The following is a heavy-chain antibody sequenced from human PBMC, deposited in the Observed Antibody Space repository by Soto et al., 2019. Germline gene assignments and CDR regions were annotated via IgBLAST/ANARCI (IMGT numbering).Heavy chain of an antibody. Sequence: PGGSLRLSCAASGFTFSSYEMNWVRQAPGKGLEWVSYISSSGSTIYYADSVKGRFTISRDNAKNSLYLQMNSLRAEDTAVYYCARDGQRDDFWSGPYGMDVWGQGTTVTVSS. V-gene: IGHV3-48*03. D-gene: IGHD3-3*01. CDR2: ISSSGSTI. CDR3: ARDGQRDDFWSGPYGMDV. CDR1: GFTFSSYE. J-gene: IGHJ6*02.